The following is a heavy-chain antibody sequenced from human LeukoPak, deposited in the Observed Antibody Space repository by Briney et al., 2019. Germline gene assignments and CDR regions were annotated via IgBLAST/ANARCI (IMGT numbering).Heavy chain of an antibody. D-gene: IGHD6-19*01. CDR3: ARDMNSGWSVGWVY. CDR2: IYTSGST. Sequence: SETLSLTCTVSGGSIRSYYWSWIRPPAGQGLVWIGRIYTSGSTNYNPYLKSRVTMSVDMSKNQFSLKLSSVTAADTAVYYCARDMNSGWSVGWVYWGQGTLVTVSS. J-gene: IGHJ4*02. V-gene: IGHV4-4*07. CDR1: GGSIRSYY.